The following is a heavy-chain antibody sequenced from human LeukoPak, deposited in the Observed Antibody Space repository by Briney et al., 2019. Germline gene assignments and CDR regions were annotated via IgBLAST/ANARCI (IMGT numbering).Heavy chain of an antibody. J-gene: IGHJ4*02. CDR3: ARDMVTMVRGVNQLDY. CDR1: GYTFTGYY. D-gene: IGHD3-10*01. V-gene: IGHV1-2*06. Sequence: ASVKISCKASGYTFTGYYMHWAPLAPGQGREWMGRINPNSGGTNYAQKFQSRVTMTRDTSISTAYMELSRLRSDDTAVYYCARDMVTMVRGVNQLDYWGQGTLVTVSS. CDR2: INPNSGGT.